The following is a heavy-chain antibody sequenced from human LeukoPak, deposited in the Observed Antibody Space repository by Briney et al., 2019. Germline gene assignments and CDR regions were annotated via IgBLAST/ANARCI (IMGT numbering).Heavy chain of an antibody. J-gene: IGHJ4*02. Sequence: PGGSLRLSCAASGFTVSSNFMSWVRQAPGKGLERVSLISHSGANTFYADSVKGRFSVSRDNSKNTMYLQMNSLRAEDTAVCYCAKDIEASIWGQGTLVAVSS. CDR2: ISHSGANT. CDR1: GFTVSSNF. D-gene: IGHD2-15*01. CDR3: AKDIEASI. V-gene: IGHV3-23*01.